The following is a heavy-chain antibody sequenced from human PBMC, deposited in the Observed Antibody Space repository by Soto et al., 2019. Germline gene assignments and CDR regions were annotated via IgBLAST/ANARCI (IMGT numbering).Heavy chain of an antibody. CDR2: LTGSSSNT. V-gene: IGHV3-23*01. J-gene: IGHJ4*02. CDR1: GFSFRNYA. CDR3: ANGRATYGLLTHDY. D-gene: IGHD3-9*01. Sequence: EVQLLESGGGLVQPGGSLRLSCAASGFSFRNYAMSWVRQAPGKGLEWISTLTGSSSNTYYADSVKGRFAISRDNSMNTLYLQMHSLTAEDTAVYYCANGRATYGLLTHDYWGQGTLVTVSS.